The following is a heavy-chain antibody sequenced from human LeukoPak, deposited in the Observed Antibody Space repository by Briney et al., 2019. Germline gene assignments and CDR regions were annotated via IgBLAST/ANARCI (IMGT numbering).Heavy chain of an antibody. J-gene: IGHJ4*02. CDR2: ISGSGGST. Sequence: GGSLRLSCAASGFTFSSYAMSWVRQAPGKGLEWVSAISGSGGSTYYADSVKGRSTISRDNSKNTLYLQMNSLRAEDTAVYYCAKNSGDYSYYDFWSGYGYYFDYWGQGTLVTVSS. D-gene: IGHD3-3*01. V-gene: IGHV3-23*01. CDR1: GFTFSSYA. CDR3: AKNSGDYSYYDFWSGYGYYFDY.